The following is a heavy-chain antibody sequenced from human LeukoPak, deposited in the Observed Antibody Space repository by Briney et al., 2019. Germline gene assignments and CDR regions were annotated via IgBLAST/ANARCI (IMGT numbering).Heavy chain of an antibody. J-gene: IGHJ4*02. CDR3: AKDGQTFDY. Sequence: GGSLRLSCAASGFTFSTYSMTWVRQAPGKGLEWVSAFSASAGSTHYADSVKGRFTISRDNSKNTLYLQMDSLRSEDTAVYYCAKDGQTFDYWGQGTLVTVSS. V-gene: IGHV3-23*01. CDR2: FSASAGST. CDR1: GFTFSTYS. D-gene: IGHD3/OR15-3a*01.